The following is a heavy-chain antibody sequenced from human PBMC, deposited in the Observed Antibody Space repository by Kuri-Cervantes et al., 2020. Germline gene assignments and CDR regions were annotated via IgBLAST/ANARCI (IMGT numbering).Heavy chain of an antibody. D-gene: IGHD1-26*01. CDR3: ARRPNSGSFLGTFDI. Sequence: SETLSLTCTVSGGSISSRGYSWGWIRQPPGKGLEWIGSLYYNGNTNYNPSLKSRVTISVDTSKNQFSLKLTSVTAADTAVYYCARRPNSGSFLGTFDIWGQGTMVTVSS. CDR2: LYYNGNT. CDR1: GGSISSRGYS. J-gene: IGHJ3*02. V-gene: IGHV4-39*07.